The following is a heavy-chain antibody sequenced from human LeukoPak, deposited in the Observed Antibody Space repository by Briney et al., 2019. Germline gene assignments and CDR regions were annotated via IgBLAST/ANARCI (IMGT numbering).Heavy chain of an antibody. CDR3: ARDLSGIFDP. D-gene: IGHD3-16*02. CDR1: GDSVSDNRAA. J-gene: IGHJ5*02. Sequence: SQTLSLTCAISGDSVSDNRAAWNWIRQSPSRGLEWLGRTYYRSKWYRDYAVSVKTRIAINPDTSKNQFFLQVNSVTPEDTAVYYCARDLSGIFDPGGQGTLVTVSS. V-gene: IGHV6-1*01. CDR2: TYYRSKWYR.